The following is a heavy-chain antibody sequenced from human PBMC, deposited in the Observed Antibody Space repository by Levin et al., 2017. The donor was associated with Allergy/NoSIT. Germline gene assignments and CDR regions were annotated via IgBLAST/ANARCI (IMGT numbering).Heavy chain of an antibody. CDR2: INEEGSTK. J-gene: IGHJ5*02. D-gene: IGHD3-10*01. CDR1: GFTSGWYW. V-gene: IGHV3-7*02. CDR3: FVSGSATVSRSDP. Sequence: PGGSLRLSCVASGFTSGWYWLRWVRQAPGKGLQWVATINEEGSTKFYADSVMGRFSITTDNARSAVYLQMNSLRADDTAVYFCFVSGSATVSRSDPWGQGTLVTVSS.